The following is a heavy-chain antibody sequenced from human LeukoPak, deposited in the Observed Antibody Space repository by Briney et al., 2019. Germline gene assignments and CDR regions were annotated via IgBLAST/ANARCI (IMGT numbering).Heavy chain of an antibody. CDR1: GFTLSNYA. J-gene: IGHJ4*02. V-gene: IGHV3-23*01. CDR2: ISGSSLTI. CDR3: AKDRTGYYDTSPDFDY. Sequence: GGSLRLSCAASGFTLSNYAMTWVRQAPGKGLEWVSVISGSSLTIYYADSVKGRFTISRDNSKNTVYLQMNSLRAEDTAVYYCAKDRTGYYDTSPDFDYWGQGTLVTVSS. D-gene: IGHD3-22*01.